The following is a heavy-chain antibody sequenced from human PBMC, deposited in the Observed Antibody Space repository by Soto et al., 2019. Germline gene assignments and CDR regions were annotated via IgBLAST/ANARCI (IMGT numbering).Heavy chain of an antibody. CDR2: IWFDGSSE. V-gene: IGHV3-33*01. CDR1: GFTFSSYG. D-gene: IGHD2-15*01. J-gene: IGHJ6*02. Sequence: QVQLVESGGGVVQPGRSLRLSCAASGFTFSSYGMHWVRQAPGKGLEWVAVIWFDGSSEYYADSLKGRFTISRDSSKNTLHLQMNSRRAEDTAVDYCARQVIPATYYYYGLDVWGQGTTVTVSS. CDR3: ARQVIPATYYYYGLDV.